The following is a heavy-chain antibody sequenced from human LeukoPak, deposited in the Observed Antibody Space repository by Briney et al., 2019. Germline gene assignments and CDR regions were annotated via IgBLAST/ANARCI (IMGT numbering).Heavy chain of an antibody. J-gene: IGHJ4*02. CDR2: IWYDGSNK. D-gene: IGHD3-22*01. V-gene: IGHV3-33*01. Sequence: PGGSLRLSCAASGFTFSSYGMHWVRQAPGKGLEWVAVIWYDGSNKYYPDSVKGRFTISRDNSKNTLYLQMNSLRAEDTAVYYCARDDSSSYYYVDYWGQGTLVTVSS. CDR1: GFTFSSYG. CDR3: ARDDSSSYYYVDY.